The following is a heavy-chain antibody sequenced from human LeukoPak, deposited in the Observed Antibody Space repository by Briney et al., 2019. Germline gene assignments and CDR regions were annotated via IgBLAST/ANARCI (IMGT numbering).Heavy chain of an antibody. D-gene: IGHD3-16*02. Sequence: EASVKVSCKASGYTFTSYGISWVRQAPGQGLEWMGWISAYNGNTNYAQKLQGRVTMTTDTSTSTAYMELRSLRSDDTAVYYCARLSDYVWGSYQIDYWGQGTLVTVSS. V-gene: IGHV1-18*01. CDR1: GYTFTSYG. CDR2: ISAYNGNT. CDR3: ARLSDYVWGSYQIDY. J-gene: IGHJ4*02.